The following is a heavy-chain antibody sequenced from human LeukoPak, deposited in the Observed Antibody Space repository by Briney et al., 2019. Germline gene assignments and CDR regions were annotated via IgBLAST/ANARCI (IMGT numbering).Heavy chain of an antibody. V-gene: IGHV4-59*01. Sequence: SETLSLTCTVSGGSISGYYWSWFRQPPGKGLEWMGDIYYSGSTNYNPSLKSRVTISVGTSKNQFSLKLSSVTAADTAVYYCVRANHFDYWGQGTLVTVSS. CDR1: GGSISGYY. CDR3: VRANHFDY. CDR2: IYYSGST. J-gene: IGHJ4*02. D-gene: IGHD1-14*01.